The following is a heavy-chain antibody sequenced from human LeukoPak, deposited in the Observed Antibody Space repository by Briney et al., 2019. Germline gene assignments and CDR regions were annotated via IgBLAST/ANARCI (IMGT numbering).Heavy chain of an antibody. CDR1: GGSISSSSYY. V-gene: IGHV4-39*07. CDR2: IYYSGST. J-gene: IGHJ5*02. D-gene: IGHD2-2*01. Sequence: SETLSLTCTVSGGSISSSSYYWGWIRQPPGKGLEWIGSIYYSGSTYYNPSLKSRVTISVDTSKNQFSLKLSSVTAADTAVYYCAREVDAAAAYNWFDPWGQGTLVTVSS. CDR3: AREVDAAAAYNWFDP.